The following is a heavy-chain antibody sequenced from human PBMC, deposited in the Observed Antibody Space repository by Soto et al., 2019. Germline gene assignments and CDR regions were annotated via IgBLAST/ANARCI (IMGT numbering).Heavy chain of an antibody. CDR3: AKGGAIVAAGTRVYLYNAMDV. CDR1: GYTFTGYY. Sequence: QVQLVQSGTEVKRPGDSVKVSCKASGYTFTGYYVHWVRHAPGQGLEWMGWINPNSGDTYLAQRFQGRVTMNRDKSIGTAYMELRGLTCDDTAEYYCAKGGAIVAAGTRVYLYNAMDVWGQGTTVTVSS. V-gene: IGHV1-2*02. J-gene: IGHJ6*02. D-gene: IGHD1-26*01. CDR2: INPNSGDT.